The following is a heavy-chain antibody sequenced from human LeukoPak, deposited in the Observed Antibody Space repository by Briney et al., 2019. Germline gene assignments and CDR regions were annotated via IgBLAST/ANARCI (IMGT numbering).Heavy chain of an antibody. J-gene: IGHJ4*02. Sequence: PGGSLRLSCAASGFTFSSYSMNWVRQAPGKGLEWVSSISSSSSYIYYADSMKGRFTISRDNAKNSLYLQMNSLRAEDTAVYYCARDSDSSGYSFDCWGQGTLVTVSS. CDR3: ARDSDSSGYSFDC. CDR2: ISSSSSYI. V-gene: IGHV3-21*01. CDR1: GFTFSSYS. D-gene: IGHD3-22*01.